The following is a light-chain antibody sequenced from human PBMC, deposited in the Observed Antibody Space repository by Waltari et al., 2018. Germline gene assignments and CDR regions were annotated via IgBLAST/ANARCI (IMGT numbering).Light chain of an antibody. V-gene: IGKV1-5*01. CDR2: DAS. CDR1: QSISSW. J-gene: IGKJ1*01. CDR3: QQYNSYSRT. Sequence: IQMTQSPSTLSASVGYRVTSTCRASQSISSWLAWYQQKPGKAPKLLIYDASSLESGVPSRFSGSGSGTEFTLTISSLQPDDFATYYCQQYNSYSRTFGQGTKVEIK.